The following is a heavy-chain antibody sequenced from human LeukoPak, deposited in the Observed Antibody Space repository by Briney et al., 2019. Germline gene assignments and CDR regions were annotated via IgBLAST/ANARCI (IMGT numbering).Heavy chain of an antibody. CDR1: GFTFSGST. J-gene: IGHJ4*02. Sequence: GGSLRLSCAASGFTFSGSTIHWVRQASGKGLEWVGRIRNKANSYATAYAASVKGRFAISRDDSKKTTYLQMNSLKTEDTAVYYCTRREYCGGDCYSFDYWGQGTLVTVSS. V-gene: IGHV3-73*01. D-gene: IGHD2-21*01. CDR3: TRREYCGGDCYSFDY. CDR2: IRNKANSYAT.